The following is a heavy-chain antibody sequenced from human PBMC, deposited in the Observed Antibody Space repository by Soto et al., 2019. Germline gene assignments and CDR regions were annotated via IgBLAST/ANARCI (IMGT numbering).Heavy chain of an antibody. CDR1: GFTFRNYG. V-gene: IGHV3-33*01. Sequence: HPGGSLRLSCAASGFTFRNYGMHWVRQGPGKGLEWLAVIWDDGSKEYYGDSVKGRFTISRDNSKNTLYLQMNSLRVEDTAVYFCARAPQRRGYGRQYFDPSGQGTQVTVSS. J-gene: IGHJ5*02. CDR2: IWDDGSKE. D-gene: IGHD5-12*01. CDR3: ARAPQRRGYGRQYFDP.